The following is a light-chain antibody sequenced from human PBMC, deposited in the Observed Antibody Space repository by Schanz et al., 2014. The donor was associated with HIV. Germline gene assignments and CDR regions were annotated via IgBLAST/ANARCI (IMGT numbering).Light chain of an antibody. V-gene: IGKV3-20*01. CDR2: GAS. Sequence: EVVLTQSPATLSLSPGDRATLTCRASQSVSSYLVWYQQKPGQPPRLLIYGASSRATGIPDRFSGSGSGTDFTLTISRLEPEDFAVYYCQQYGSSPTFGGGTKVEI. J-gene: IGKJ4*01. CDR1: QSVSSY. CDR3: QQYGSSPT.